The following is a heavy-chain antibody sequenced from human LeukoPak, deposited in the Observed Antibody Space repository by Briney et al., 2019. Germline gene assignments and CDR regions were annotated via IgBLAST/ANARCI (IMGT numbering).Heavy chain of an antibody. CDR3: ARRYFDWFLDAFDI. D-gene: IGHD3-9*01. J-gene: IGHJ3*02. CDR1: GGSFSGYY. CDR2: INHSGST. V-gene: IGHV4-34*01. Sequence: PSETLSLTCAVYGGSFSGYYWSWIRQPPGKGLEWIGEINHSGSTNYNPSLKSRVTISVDTSKNQFSLKLSSVTAADTAVYYCARRYFDWFLDAFDIWGQGTMVTVSS.